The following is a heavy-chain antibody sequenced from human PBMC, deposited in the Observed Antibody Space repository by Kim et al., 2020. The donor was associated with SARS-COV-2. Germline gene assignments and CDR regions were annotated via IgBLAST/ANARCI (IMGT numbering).Heavy chain of an antibody. CDR3: ARDCSSTSCRYFMDV. Sequence: ASVKGRFTTSRDNSKNTLYLQMNRLRAEDTAVYYWARDCSSTSCRYFMDVWGQGTTVTVSS. V-gene: IGHV3-30*07. D-gene: IGHD2-2*01. J-gene: IGHJ6*02.